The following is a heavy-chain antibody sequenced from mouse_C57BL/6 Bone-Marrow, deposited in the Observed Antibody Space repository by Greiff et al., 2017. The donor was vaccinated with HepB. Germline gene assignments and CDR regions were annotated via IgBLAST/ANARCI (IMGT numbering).Heavy chain of an antibody. Sequence: EVKLEESGGGLVKPGGSLKLSCAASGFTFSDYGMHWVRQAPEKGLEWVAYISSGSSTIYYADTVKGRFTISRDNANNTLFLQMTSLRSEDTAVYYCARSGSSSGGMDYWGQGTPVTVSA. J-gene: IGHJ4*01. V-gene: IGHV5-17*01. CDR3: ARSGSSSGGMDY. CDR1: GFTFSDYG. D-gene: IGHD1-1*01. CDR2: ISSGSSTI.